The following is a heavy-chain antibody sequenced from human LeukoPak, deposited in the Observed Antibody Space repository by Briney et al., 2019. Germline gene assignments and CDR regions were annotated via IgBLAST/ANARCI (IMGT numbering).Heavy chain of an antibody. CDR3: AKADRGWGVLPKD. D-gene: IGHD3-10*01. CDR2: IGGSSDFT. Sequence: GGSLRLSCAASGFTFTTYAMSWVRQAPGKGLEWVSAIGGSSDFTYYAEYVKGRFTISRDNSKKTLYLQMNSLRAEDTAVYYCAKADRGWGVLPKDWGQGTLVTVSS. V-gene: IGHV3-23*01. J-gene: IGHJ4*02. CDR1: GFTFTTYA.